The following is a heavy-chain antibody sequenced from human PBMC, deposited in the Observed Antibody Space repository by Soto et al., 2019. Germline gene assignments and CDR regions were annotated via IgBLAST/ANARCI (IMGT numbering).Heavy chain of an antibody. V-gene: IGHV4-59*11. CDR2: IYYSGST. J-gene: IGHJ4*02. Sequence: SVTMCLTCSVAGGYISSHYWSWIRQPPQKGLEWIGYIYYSGSTNYTPTLKRRVIRSEDTYKNQFSLKLSSVATADTHAEYCARRYGASFAYWGQGTLVTVSS. CDR3: ARRYGASFAY. D-gene: IGHD4-17*01. CDR1: GGYISSHY.